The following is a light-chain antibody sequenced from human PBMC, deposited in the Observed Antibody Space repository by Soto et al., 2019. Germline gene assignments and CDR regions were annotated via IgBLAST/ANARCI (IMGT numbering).Light chain of an antibody. CDR2: GAS. J-gene: IGKJ4*01. Sequence: EIVLTQSPGTLSLSPGERATLSCRASQSVSSSYLAWYQQKPGQAPRLLIYGASSRATGIPDRFSGSGSGTDFTLTISRLESEDFAVYYCQQYGSSLTCGGGTKVEIK. CDR3: QQYGSSLT. CDR1: QSVSSSY. V-gene: IGKV3-20*01.